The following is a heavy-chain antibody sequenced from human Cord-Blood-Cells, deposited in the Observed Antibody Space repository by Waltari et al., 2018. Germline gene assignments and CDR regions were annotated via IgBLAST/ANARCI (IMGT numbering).Heavy chain of an antibody. CDR3: TTDYGDYSYYYYYGMDV. V-gene: IGHV3-15*01. D-gene: IGHD4-17*01. J-gene: IGHJ6*02. CDR2: IKSKTDGGTT. Sequence: EVQLVESGGGLVKPGGSLRLSCAASGFTFSNAWMSWVRQAPGKGLEWVGRIKSKTDGGTTDYAAPVKGRLTISRDDSKNTLYLQMNSLKTEDTAVYYCTTDYGDYSYYYYYGMDVWGQGTTVTVSS. CDR1: GFTFSNAW.